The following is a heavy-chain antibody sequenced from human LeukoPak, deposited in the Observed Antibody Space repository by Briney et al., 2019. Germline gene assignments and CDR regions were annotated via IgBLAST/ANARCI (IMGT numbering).Heavy chain of an antibody. CDR3: ARDHGSSWYKYNWFDP. D-gene: IGHD6-13*01. CDR1: GGSISSYD. V-gene: IGHV4-59*01. Sequence: SETLSLTCTVSGGSISSYDWSWIRQPPGKGLEWIGYIYYSGSTNYNPALKSRVTISVDTSKNQFSLKLSSVTAADTAVYYCARDHGSSWYKYNWFDPWGQGTLVTVSS. CDR2: IYYSGST. J-gene: IGHJ5*02.